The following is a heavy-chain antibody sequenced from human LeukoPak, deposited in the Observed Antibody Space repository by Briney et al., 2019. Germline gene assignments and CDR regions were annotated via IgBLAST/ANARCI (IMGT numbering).Heavy chain of an antibody. V-gene: IGHV1-69*01. CDR3: AREGGDDYYGSGSYYF. Sequence: SVKVSCKASGGTFISYAISWVRQAPGQGLEWMGGIIPIFGTANYAQKFQGRVTITADESTSTAYMELSSLRSEDTAVYYCAREGGDDYYGSGSYYFWGQGTLVTVSS. CDR2: IIPIFGTA. CDR1: GGTFISYA. J-gene: IGHJ4*02. D-gene: IGHD3-10*01.